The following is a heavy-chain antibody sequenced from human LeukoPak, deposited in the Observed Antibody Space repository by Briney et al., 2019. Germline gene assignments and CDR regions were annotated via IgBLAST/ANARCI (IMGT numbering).Heavy chain of an antibody. D-gene: IGHD5-12*01. J-gene: IGHJ4*02. CDR3: AKDSASKWRTYFDY. V-gene: IGHV3-23*01. CDR2: FSGSGGST. Sequence: GGSLRLSCEASGFTFNNYAMTWVRQAPGKGLEWGSTFSGSGGSTYYADSAKGRFTISRDDSKNTLFLQMNSLRAEDTALYYCAKDSASKWRTYFDYWGQGALVTVSS. CDR1: GFTFNNYA.